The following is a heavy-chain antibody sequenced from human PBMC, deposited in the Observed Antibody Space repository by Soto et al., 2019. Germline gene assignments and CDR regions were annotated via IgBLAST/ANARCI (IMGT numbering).Heavy chain of an antibody. CDR3: ARLQGIPIN. V-gene: IGHV4-39*01. J-gene: IGHJ4*02. D-gene: IGHD6-13*01. CDR1: GGSIIINTYY. CDR2: IFYNGNT. Sequence: QLQLQESGPGRVKPSETLSLTCSVSGGSIIINTYYWGWIRQSPGKGLEWIGNIFYNGNTYYNPSLKSRVTISLDASKSQFSLRLSSVTAADTAVYYYARLQGIPINWGQGTLVTVTS.